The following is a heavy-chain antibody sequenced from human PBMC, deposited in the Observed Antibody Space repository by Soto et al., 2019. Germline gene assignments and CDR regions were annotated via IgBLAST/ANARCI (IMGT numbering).Heavy chain of an antibody. CDR3: AKAYRDYVSIFGAFDI. CDR2: ISWNSGSI. Sequence: EVQLVESGGGLVQPGRSLRLSCAASGFTFDDYAMHWVRQAPGKGLEWVSGISWNSGSIGYADSVKGRFTISRDNAKNSLYLQMDSLRAEETALYYCAKAYRDYVSIFGAFDIWGQGTMVTVSS. V-gene: IGHV3-9*01. D-gene: IGHD4-17*01. CDR1: GFTFDDYA. J-gene: IGHJ3*02.